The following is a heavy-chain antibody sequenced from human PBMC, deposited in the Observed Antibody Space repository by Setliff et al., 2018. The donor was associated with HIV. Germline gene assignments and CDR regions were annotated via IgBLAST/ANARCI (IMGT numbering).Heavy chain of an antibody. CDR2: IYYSGST. CDR1: GGSISSYY. V-gene: IGHV4-59*08. D-gene: IGHD4-17*01. CDR3: ARHYQDYVFDN. Sequence: SETLSLTCTVSGGSISSYYWSWIRQPPGKGLEWIGYIYYSGSTNYNPSLTSRVTISVDTSTNQFSLRLTSVTASDTAVYFCARHYQDYVFDNWGRGTLVTVSS. J-gene: IGHJ4*02.